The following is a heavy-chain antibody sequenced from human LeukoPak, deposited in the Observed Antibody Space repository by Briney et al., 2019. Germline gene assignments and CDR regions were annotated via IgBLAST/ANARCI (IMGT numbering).Heavy chain of an antibody. CDR1: GYTFTGYY. J-gene: IGHJ4*02. Sequence: ASVKLSCNPSGYTFTGYYIHWVRQSPGHGLEWRGIINPSGGSTSYAQKLQGRVTMTRDTSTSTVYMELSSLRSEDTAVYYCARNDDSSPSDYWGQGTLVTVSS. CDR2: INPSGGST. D-gene: IGHD6-13*01. V-gene: IGHV1-46*04. CDR3: ARNDDSSPSDY.